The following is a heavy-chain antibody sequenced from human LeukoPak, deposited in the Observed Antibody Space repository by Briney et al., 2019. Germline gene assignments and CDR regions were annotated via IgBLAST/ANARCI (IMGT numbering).Heavy chain of an antibody. D-gene: IGHD2-8*01. CDR1: GYTFTGYY. CDR2: INPNIGGT. V-gene: IGHV1-2*02. Sequence: ASVKVSCKASGYTFTGYYMHWVRQAPGQGLEWMGWINPNIGGTNYAQKFQGRVTMTRDTSISTAYMELSRLRSDDTAVYYCAREGYYTNGVCYGGNWFDPWGQGTLVTVSS. CDR3: AREGYYTNGVCYGGNWFDP. J-gene: IGHJ5*02.